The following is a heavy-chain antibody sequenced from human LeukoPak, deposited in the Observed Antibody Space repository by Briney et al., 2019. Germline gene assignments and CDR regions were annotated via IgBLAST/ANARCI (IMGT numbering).Heavy chain of an antibody. V-gene: IGHV3-23*01. CDR3: AESIAARDDAFDI. J-gene: IGHJ3*02. CDR1: GFTFRSYA. Sequence: GGSLRLSCAASGFTFRSYAMSWVRQPPGKGLEWVSAVSDSGGSTYHADSVKGRFTISRDNSKNTVHLQMNSLRAEDTAVYYCAESIAARDDAFDIWGQGTMVTVSS. D-gene: IGHD6-6*01. CDR2: VSDSGGST.